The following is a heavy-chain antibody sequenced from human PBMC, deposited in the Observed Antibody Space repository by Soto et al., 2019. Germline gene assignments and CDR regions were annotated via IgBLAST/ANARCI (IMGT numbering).Heavy chain of an antibody. CDR2: MSGDGETA. J-gene: IGHJ4*02. D-gene: IGHD3-16*02. Sequence: DVQLLESGGDLAQPGGSLRLSCAASGFTFSGYAMSWVRQAPGKGLEWVSSMSGDGETARYADSVRGRFTISRDTSKSTLYLQMSSLRAEDTAIYYCARSLLWGTYRSFDFWGQGTLVTVSS. CDR3: ARSLLWGTYRSFDF. CDR1: GFTFSGYA. V-gene: IGHV3-23*01.